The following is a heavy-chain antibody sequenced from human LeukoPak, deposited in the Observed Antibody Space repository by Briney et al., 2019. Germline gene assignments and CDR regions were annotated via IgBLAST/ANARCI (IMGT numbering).Heavy chain of an antibody. CDR3: AILVGAIPFDY. CDR1: GFTVSSNY. J-gene: IGHJ4*02. D-gene: IGHD1-26*01. CDR2: IYSGGST. Sequence: GGSLRLSCAASGFTVSSNYMSWARQAPGKGLEWVSVIYSGGSTYYADSVKGRFTISRDNSKNTLYLQMNSLRAEDTAVYYCAILVGAIPFDYWGQGTLVTVSS. V-gene: IGHV3-53*01.